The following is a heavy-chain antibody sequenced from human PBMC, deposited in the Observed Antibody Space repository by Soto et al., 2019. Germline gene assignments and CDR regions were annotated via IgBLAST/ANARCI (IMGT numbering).Heavy chain of an antibody. V-gene: IGHV5-10-1*01. D-gene: IGHD3-22*01. CDR1: GYSFAGYW. Sequence: PGEYLKISCKVSGYSFAGYWITWVRQKPGKGLEWMGRIDPSDSQTYYSPSFRGHVTISVTKSITTVFLQWSSLRASDTAMYYCARQIYDSDTGPNFQYYFDSWGQGTPVTVSS. J-gene: IGHJ4*02. CDR3: ARQIYDSDTGPNFQYYFDS. CDR2: IDPSDSQT.